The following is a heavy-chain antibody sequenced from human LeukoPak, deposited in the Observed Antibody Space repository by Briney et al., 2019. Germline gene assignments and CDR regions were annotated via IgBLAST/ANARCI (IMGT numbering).Heavy chain of an antibody. D-gene: IGHD6-13*01. CDR1: GGSISSNTYY. CDR3: ARGASSRFEH. CDR2: IYYSGST. Sequence: PSETLSLTCTVSGGSISSNTYYWGWIRQPPGEGLEWIGSIYYSGSTYYNPSLKSRVTISVDTSKNQFSLKLSSVTAADTAVYYCARGASSRFEHWGQGTLVTVSS. J-gene: IGHJ4*02. V-gene: IGHV4-39*07.